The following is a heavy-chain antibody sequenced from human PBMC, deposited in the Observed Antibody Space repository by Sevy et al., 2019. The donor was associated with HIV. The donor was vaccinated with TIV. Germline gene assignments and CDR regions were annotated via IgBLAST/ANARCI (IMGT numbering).Heavy chain of an antibody. CDR1: GFTFSNYW. Sequence: GESLKISCAASGFTFSNYWMSWVRQAPGKGLEWVANIKQDGSEKYYVDSVKGRFTISRDNAKNSLYLQMNSLGAEDTAVYYCARGNYYDSTGYYPDTFDIWGQGTMVTVSS. V-gene: IGHV3-7*01. CDR2: IKQDGSEK. J-gene: IGHJ3*02. CDR3: ARGNYYDSTGYYPDTFDI. D-gene: IGHD3-22*01.